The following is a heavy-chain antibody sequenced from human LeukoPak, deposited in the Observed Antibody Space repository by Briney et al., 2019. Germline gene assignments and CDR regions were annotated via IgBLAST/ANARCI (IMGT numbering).Heavy chain of an antibody. CDR3: ARGGTNYYYMDV. Sequence: GGSLRLSCAASGFTFSSYGMGWVRQAPGKGLEWVSALSGSGDRTFYVDSVKGRFTVSRDNSKNTLYLQMDSLRVDDTALYYCARGGTNYYYMDVWGNGTTVTVSS. CDR1: GFTFSSYG. J-gene: IGHJ6*03. V-gene: IGHV3-23*01. CDR2: LSGSGDRT.